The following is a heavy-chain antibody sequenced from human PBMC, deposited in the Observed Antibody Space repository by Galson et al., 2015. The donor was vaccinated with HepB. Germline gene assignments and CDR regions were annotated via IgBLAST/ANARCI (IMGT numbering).Heavy chain of an antibody. J-gene: IGHJ4*02. CDR3: ASGGVLDSSPNY. CDR2: IYSGGST. Sequence: SLRLSCAASGFTVSSNYMSWVRQAPGKGLEWVSVIYSGGSTYYAGSVKGRFTISRDNSKNTLYLQMNSLRAEDTAVYYCASGGVLDSSPNYWGKGTLVTVSS. D-gene: IGHD3-22*01. V-gene: IGHV3-53*01. CDR1: GFTVSSNY.